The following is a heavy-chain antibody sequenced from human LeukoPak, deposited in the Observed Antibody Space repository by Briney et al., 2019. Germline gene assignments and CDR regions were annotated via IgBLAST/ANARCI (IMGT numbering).Heavy chain of an antibody. CDR3: ARVGKDSSSWYEDY. CDR2: IYHSGST. J-gene: IGHJ4*02. D-gene: IGHD6-13*01. Sequence: SETLSLTCTVSGYSISSGYYWGWIRQPPGKGLEWIGSIYHSGSTYYNPSLKSRVTISVDTSKNQFSLKLSSVTAADTAVYYCARVGKDSSSWYEDYWGQGTPVTVSS. CDR1: GYSISSGYY. V-gene: IGHV4-38-2*02.